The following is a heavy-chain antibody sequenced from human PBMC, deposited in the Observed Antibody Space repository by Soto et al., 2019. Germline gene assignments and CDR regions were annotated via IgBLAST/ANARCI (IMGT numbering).Heavy chain of an antibody. J-gene: IGHJ6*02. CDR1: GYSFTSYW. CDR2: IDPSDSYT. D-gene: IGHD3-10*01. V-gene: IGHV5-10-1*01. Sequence: GESLKISCKGSGYSFTSYWISWVRQMPGKGLEWMGRIDPSDSYTNYSPSFQGHVTISADKSISTAYLQWSSLKASDTAMYYCARRDYYGSGSYSLYYYYGMDVWGQGTTVTVSS. CDR3: ARRDYYGSGSYSLYYYYGMDV.